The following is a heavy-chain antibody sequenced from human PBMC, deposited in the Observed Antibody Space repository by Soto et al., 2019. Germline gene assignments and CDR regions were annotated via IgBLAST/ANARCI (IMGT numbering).Heavy chain of an antibody. CDR1: GFIFSSYG. V-gene: IGHV3-33*01. CDR3: ARRYYDSSGYFRVDALDI. J-gene: IGHJ3*02. CDR2: IWYDGSEK. Sequence: QVQLVESGGGVVQPGRSLRLSCAASGFIFSSYGMHWVRRVPGKGLEWVALIWYDGSEKYYADSVKGRFTVSRDNSKNTVFLQMDSLRVEDTAVYYCARRYYDSSGYFRVDALDIWGQGTVVTVSS. D-gene: IGHD3-22*01.